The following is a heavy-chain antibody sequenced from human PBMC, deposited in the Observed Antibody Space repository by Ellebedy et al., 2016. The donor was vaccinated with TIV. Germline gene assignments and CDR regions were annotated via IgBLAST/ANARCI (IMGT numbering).Heavy chain of an antibody. D-gene: IGHD3-22*01. CDR2: IKEDGSEK. CDR1: GFTFRSYW. Sequence: PGGSLRLSCEASGFTFRSYWMTWVRQAPGKGLEWVANIKEDGSEKNYVDSVRGRFTISRDNAKDSLYLQMNSLRAEDTAVYYCARNYYDGHGTPWNYWGQGTLVTVSS. V-gene: IGHV3-7*03. CDR3: ARNYYDGHGTPWNY. J-gene: IGHJ4*02.